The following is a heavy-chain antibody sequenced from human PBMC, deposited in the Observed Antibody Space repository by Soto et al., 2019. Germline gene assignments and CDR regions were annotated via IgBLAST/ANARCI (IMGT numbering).Heavy chain of an antibody. D-gene: IGHD2-2*02. Sequence: SVKVSCKASGCTFSSYAISWVRQAPGQGLEWMGGIIPIFGTANYAQKFQGRVTITADESTSTAYMELSSLRSEDTAVYYCARAGAAISLTYYGMEVWGQGTTVTVSS. CDR3: ARAGAAISLTYYGMEV. V-gene: IGHV1-69*13. J-gene: IGHJ6*02. CDR1: GCTFSSYA. CDR2: IIPIFGTA.